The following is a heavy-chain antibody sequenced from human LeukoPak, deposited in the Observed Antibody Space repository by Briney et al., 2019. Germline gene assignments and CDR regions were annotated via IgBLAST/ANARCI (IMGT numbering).Heavy chain of an antibody. D-gene: IGHD3-22*01. J-gene: IGHJ3*02. CDR2: INPNSGGT. CDR1: GYTFTSYG. V-gene: IGHV1-2*06. CDR3: ARVLILLHYDSIGGDAFDI. Sequence: GASVKVSCKASGYTFTSYGISWVRQAPGQGLEWMGRINPNSGGTNYAQKFQGRVTMTRDTSISTAYMELSRLRSDDTAVYYCARVLILLHYDSIGGDAFDIWGQGTMVTVSS.